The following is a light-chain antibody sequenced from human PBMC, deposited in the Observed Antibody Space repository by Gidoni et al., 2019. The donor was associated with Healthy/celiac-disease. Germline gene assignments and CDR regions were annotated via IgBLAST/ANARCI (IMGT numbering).Light chain of an antibody. CDR3: QQRSNWLT. CDR2: DAS. J-gene: IGKJ4*01. CDR1: QSVSSY. Sequence: EIVLKKSPATLSLSPGERATLSCRASQSVSSYLAWYQQKPGQAPSLLIYDASNRATGIPARFSGSGSGTDFTLTISSLEPEDFAVYYCQQRSNWLTFGGXTKVEIK. V-gene: IGKV3-11*01.